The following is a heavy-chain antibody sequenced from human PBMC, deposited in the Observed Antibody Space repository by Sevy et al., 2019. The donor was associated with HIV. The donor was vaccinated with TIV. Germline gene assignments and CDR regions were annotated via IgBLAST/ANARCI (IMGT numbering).Heavy chain of an antibody. CDR1: GFTFSSYA. CDR3: ARDPRMVSYFDY. Sequence: GGSLRLSCAASGFTFSSYAMHWVRQAPGKGLEWVAVISYDGSNKYYADSVKGRFTISRDNSKNTLYLQMNSLRAEDTDVYYCARDPRMVSYFDYWGQGTLVTVSS. D-gene: IGHD2-8*01. V-gene: IGHV3-30-3*01. J-gene: IGHJ4*02. CDR2: ISYDGSNK.